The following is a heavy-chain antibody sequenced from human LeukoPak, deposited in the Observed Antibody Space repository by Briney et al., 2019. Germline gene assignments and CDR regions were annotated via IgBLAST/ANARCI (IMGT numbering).Heavy chain of an antibody. V-gene: IGHV3-23*01. CDR3: AKSRSPYSSSSPELDY. Sequence: GGSLRLSCAASGFTFSSYAMSWVRQAPGKGLEWVSAISGSGGSTYYADSVEGRFTISRDNSKNTLYLQMNSLRAEDTAVYYCAKSRSPYSSSSPELDYWGQGTLVTVSS. D-gene: IGHD6-6*01. J-gene: IGHJ4*02. CDR1: GFTFSSYA. CDR2: ISGSGGST.